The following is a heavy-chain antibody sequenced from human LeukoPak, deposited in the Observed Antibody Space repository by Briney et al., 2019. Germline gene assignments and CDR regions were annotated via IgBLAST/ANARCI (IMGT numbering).Heavy chain of an antibody. J-gene: IGHJ4*02. V-gene: IGHV3-23*01. CDR2: ITDDGYNT. CDR3: AKDLSYTSGASDH. D-gene: IGHD6-19*01. CDR1: GFTFSAFA. Sequence: PGGSLRLSCAASGFTFSAFAMTWVRQAPGKGLEWVSTITDDGYNTYSADSVKGRITFSRDNSKNTLSLQLRSQRAEDTAVYYCAKDLSYTSGASDHWGQGTLVTVSS.